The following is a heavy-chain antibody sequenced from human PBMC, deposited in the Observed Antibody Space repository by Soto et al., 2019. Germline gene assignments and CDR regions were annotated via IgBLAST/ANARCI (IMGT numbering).Heavy chain of an antibody. V-gene: IGHV4-59*01. J-gene: IGHJ5*02. D-gene: IGHD1-20*01. CDR3: ARGHRYNWNDVRSGFDP. CDR2: IYYSGST. CDR1: GGSISSYY. Sequence: SETLSLTCTVSGGSISSYYWSWIRQPPGKGLEWIGYIYYSGSTNYNPSLKSRVTIPVDTSKNQFSLKLSSVTAADTAVYYCARGHRYNWNDVRSGFDPWGQGTLVTVSS.